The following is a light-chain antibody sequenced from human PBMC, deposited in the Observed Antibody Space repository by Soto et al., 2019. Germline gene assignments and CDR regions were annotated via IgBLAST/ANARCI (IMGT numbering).Light chain of an antibody. V-gene: IGKV1-5*03. J-gene: IGKJ3*01. Sequence: DIQMTQSPSSLFPSAGARVTIFCRASQSISSYLNWYQQKPGKAPKLLIYKASSLESGAPTMFSGRGSGTDFTLTISSLQPEDFATDYCQQYNSYVFGPGTKVDIK. CDR1: QSISSY. CDR3: QQYNSYV. CDR2: KAS.